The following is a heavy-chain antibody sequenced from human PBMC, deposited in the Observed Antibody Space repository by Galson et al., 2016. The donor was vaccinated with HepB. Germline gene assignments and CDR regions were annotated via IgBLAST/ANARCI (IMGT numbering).Heavy chain of an antibody. J-gene: IGHJ4*02. CDR2: IYAANGNT. V-gene: IGHV1-3*01. D-gene: IGHD2-2*01. Sequence: SVKVSCKASGYTFTKYVLHWVRQAPGQRLEWMGWIYAANGNTKYSQKFQGRVTFTGDTSATTAYMELSSLRSEDTAVYYCTRVSEFYSSTSCYLGDYWGQGTLVTVSS. CDR1: GYTFTKYV. CDR3: TRVSEFYSSTSCYLGDY.